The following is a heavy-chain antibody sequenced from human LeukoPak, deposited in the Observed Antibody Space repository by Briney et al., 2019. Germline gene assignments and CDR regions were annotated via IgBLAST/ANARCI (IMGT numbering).Heavy chain of an antibody. Sequence: ASVKVSYKASGYTFTDYYIHWARQAPGQGLECMGWINPKSGGTNYEQKFQGRVTMTRDTSISTAYMELSSLRSDDTAVYYCARGCGTSCVKEGLRLGDWGQGTLVTVSS. J-gene: IGHJ4*02. V-gene: IGHV1-2*02. CDR1: GYTFTDYY. D-gene: IGHD2-2*01. CDR3: ARGCGTSCVKEGLRLGD. CDR2: INPKSGGT.